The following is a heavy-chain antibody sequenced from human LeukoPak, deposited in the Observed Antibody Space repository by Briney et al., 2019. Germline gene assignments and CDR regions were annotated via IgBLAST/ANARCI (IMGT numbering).Heavy chain of an antibody. D-gene: IGHD3-3*01. CDR1: GFTFSSYS. J-gene: IGHJ4*02. CDR2: ISSSGSTI. Sequence: GGSLRLSCAASGFTFSSYSMNWVRQAPGKGLEWISYISSSGSTIYYADSVKGRFTISRDNAKNSLYLQMNSLRAEDTAVYYCARGNMYYDFWSGYYYYWGQGTLVTVSS. V-gene: IGHV3-48*04. CDR3: ARGNMYYDFWSGYYYY.